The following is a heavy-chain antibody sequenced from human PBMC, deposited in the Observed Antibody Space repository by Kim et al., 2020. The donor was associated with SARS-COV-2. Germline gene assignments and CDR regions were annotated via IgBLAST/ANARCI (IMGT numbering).Heavy chain of an antibody. CDR2: INPNSGDT. Sequence: ASVKVSCKTSGYTFIAYYIHWVRQAPGQGLEWMGRINPNSGDTKYAQKFRGRVTVTRDTSITTAYMDLSSLTSADTAIYYCVRGGAGSSWRFDPWGQGT. CDR3: VRGGAGSSWRFDP. J-gene: IGHJ5*02. CDR1: GYTFIAYY. D-gene: IGHD6-13*01. V-gene: IGHV1-2*06.